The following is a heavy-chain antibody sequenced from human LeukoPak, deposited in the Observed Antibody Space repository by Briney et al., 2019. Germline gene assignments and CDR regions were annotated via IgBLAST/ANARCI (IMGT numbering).Heavy chain of an antibody. CDR2: FFLKGST. V-gene: IGHV4-38-2*02. J-gene: IGHJ4*02. D-gene: IGHD2-2*01. CDR3: ARVARCTSCFDVDY. CDR1: GYSITSAYY. Sequence: SETLSLTCTVSGYSITSAYYWGRIRQPPGKGLEWIGSFFLKGSTYYNPSLKSRVTISVDTSKNQFSLTLSSVTAADTAVYYCARVARCTSCFDVDYWGQGTLVTVSS.